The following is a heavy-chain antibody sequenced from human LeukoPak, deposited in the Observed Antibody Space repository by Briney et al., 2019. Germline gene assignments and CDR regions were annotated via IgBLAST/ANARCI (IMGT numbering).Heavy chain of an antibody. Sequence: GASVKVSCKASGYTFTGYYMHWVRQAPGQGLEWMGWINPNSGGTNYAQKFQGRVTMTRDTSISTAYMELSRLRSDDTAVYYCARALMVRGVITDYWGQGTLVTVSS. V-gene: IGHV1-2*02. CDR2: INPNSGGT. J-gene: IGHJ4*02. CDR1: GYTFTGYY. CDR3: ARALMVRGVITDY. D-gene: IGHD3-10*01.